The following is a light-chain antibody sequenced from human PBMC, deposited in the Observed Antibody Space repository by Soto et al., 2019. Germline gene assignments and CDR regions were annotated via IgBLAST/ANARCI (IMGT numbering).Light chain of an antibody. J-gene: IGKJ1*01. CDR3: QHQST. CDR1: QSVSSSY. CDR2: GAS. Sequence: EIVLTQSPGTRSLSPGERATLSCRASQSVSSSYLAWYQQKPGQAPRLLIYGASSRATGIPDRFSGSGSGTDLTLTISRLEPEDFAVYYCQHQSTFGQGTKVEIK. V-gene: IGKV3-20*01.